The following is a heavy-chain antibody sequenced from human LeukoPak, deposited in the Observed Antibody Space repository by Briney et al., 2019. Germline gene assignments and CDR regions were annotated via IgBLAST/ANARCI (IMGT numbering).Heavy chain of an antibody. CDR1: GYTFTSYY. D-gene: IGHD2-21*02. CDR3: ARDAYCGGDCYSGFDY. V-gene: IGHV1-46*01. J-gene: IGHJ4*02. CDR2: INPSGGST. Sequence: ASVKVSCKASGYTFTSYYMHWVRQAPGQGLEWMGIINPSGGSTSYAQKFQGRVTTTRDTSTSTVYMELSSLRSEDTAVYYCARDAYCGGDCYSGFDYWGQGTLVTVSS.